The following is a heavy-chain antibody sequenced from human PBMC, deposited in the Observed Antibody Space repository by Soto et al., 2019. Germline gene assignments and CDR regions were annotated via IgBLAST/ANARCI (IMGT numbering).Heavy chain of an antibody. J-gene: IGHJ4*02. D-gene: IGHD1-26*01. CDR1: GFSLTTSAVA. CDR3: ARRMGAMGGGD. V-gene: IGHV2-5*02. Sequence: ITLKESGPPVVKPTQTLTLTCNVSGFSLTTSAVAVGWIRQPPGKALEWLTLIYWDDDKRYSPSLKSRLTITRDTSKNQVVLTMTNMDPVDTATYYCARRMGAMGGGDWGQGALVTVSS. CDR2: IYWDDDK.